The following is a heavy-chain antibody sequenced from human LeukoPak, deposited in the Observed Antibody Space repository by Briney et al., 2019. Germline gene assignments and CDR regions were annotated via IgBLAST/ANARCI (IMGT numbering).Heavy chain of an antibody. CDR3: ASLIVGDQDDAFDI. CDR2: INPNSGGT. CDR1: GYTFTDYS. Sequence: ASVKVSCKASGYTFTDYSMHWVRQAPGQGLEWMGWINPNSGGTNYAQKFQGRVTMTRDTSISTAYMELSRLRSDDTAVYYCASLIVGDQDDAFDIWGQGTMVTVSS. D-gene: IGHD1-26*01. V-gene: IGHV1-2*02. J-gene: IGHJ3*02.